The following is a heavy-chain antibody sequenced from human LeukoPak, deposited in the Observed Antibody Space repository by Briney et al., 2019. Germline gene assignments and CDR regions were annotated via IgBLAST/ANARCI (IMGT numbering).Heavy chain of an antibody. CDR1: GGSFSGYY. CDR3: ARARQFDY. J-gene: IGHJ4*02. D-gene: IGHD6-25*01. Sequence: SETLSLTCAVYGGSFSGYYWSWIRQPPGKGLEWIGEINHSGSTNYNPSLKSRVTISVDTSKNQFSLKLSSVTAADTAVYYCARARQFDYWGQGALVTVSS. V-gene: IGHV4-34*01. CDR2: INHSGST.